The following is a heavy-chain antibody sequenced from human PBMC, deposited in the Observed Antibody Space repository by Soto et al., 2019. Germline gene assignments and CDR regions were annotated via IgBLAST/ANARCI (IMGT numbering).Heavy chain of an antibody. Sequence: QVQLQESGPGLVKPSQTLSLTCTVSGGSISSGGYYWSWIRQHPGKGLEWIGYIYYSGSTYYNPSLKSRVTISVDTSKNQFSLKLSSVTAADTAVYYCARTKVGDDYYDSSGYYSYFDYWGQGTLVTVSS. J-gene: IGHJ4*02. CDR2: IYYSGST. CDR1: GGSISSGGYY. CDR3: ARTKVGDDYYDSSGYYSYFDY. D-gene: IGHD3-22*01. V-gene: IGHV4-31*03.